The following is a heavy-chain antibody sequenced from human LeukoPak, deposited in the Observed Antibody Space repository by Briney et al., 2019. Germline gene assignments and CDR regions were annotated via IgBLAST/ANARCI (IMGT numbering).Heavy chain of an antibody. Sequence: ASVKVSCKASGYTFTVYYMHWVRQAPGQGLEWMGWINPNSGGTNYAQKFQGRVTMTRDTSISTAYMELSRLRSDDTAVYYCARGTGTTVAVWFDPWGQGTLVTVSS. J-gene: IGHJ5*02. CDR3: ARGTGTTVAVWFDP. V-gene: IGHV1-2*02. CDR1: GYTFTVYY. D-gene: IGHD1-7*01. CDR2: INPNSGGT.